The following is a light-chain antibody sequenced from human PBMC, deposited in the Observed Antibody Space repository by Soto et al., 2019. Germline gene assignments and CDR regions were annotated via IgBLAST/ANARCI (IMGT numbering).Light chain of an antibody. V-gene: IGKV1-9*01. CDR3: QPVNSCPTT. Sequence: DIQLTQSPSFLSASVGDRVTITCRASQGIRSYLAWYQQKPGRAPKLLMYIASTLQTGVPSRFSGSGSGTEFTLTITSLQPEDFATYGCQPVNSCPTTF. CDR2: IAS. J-gene: IGKJ5*01. CDR1: QGIRSY.